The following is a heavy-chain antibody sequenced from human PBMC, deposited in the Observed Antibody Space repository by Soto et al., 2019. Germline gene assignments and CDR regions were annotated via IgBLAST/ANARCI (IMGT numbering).Heavy chain of an antibody. CDR2: ISYRGNT. CDR3: ARDTSDSYIGGWLDT. V-gene: IGHV4-61*01. J-gene: IGHJ5*02. Sequence: QVQLQESGPGLVRPSETLSLTCIVSGGSVSGRRSYWSWIRQPPGKGLEWIGYISYRGNTNYNPSLKSRVTLSIDTSTNQLSLRLTSVIAADTAIYYCARDTSDSYIGGWLDTWGQGTLVTVSS. CDR1: GGSVSGRRSY. D-gene: IGHD2-21*02.